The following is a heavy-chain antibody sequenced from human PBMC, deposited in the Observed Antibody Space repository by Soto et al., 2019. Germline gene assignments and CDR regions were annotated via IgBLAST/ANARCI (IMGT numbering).Heavy chain of an antibody. CDR2: VSADSGKT. Sequence: QVQLVQSGGEVKRPGASMKVSCQASGYSFSSYGVSWVRQAPGQGLPWLGWVSADSGKTKYAQILQGRLTLTTDTSTNTAYKELRSLTSDDTAMDYCARDPPCNDFWGGVMESYSYNMDVWGQGTTVIVSS. CDR3: ARDPPCNDFWGGVMESYSYNMDV. CDR1: GYSFSSYG. D-gene: IGHD3-3*01. J-gene: IGHJ6*02. V-gene: IGHV1-18*01.